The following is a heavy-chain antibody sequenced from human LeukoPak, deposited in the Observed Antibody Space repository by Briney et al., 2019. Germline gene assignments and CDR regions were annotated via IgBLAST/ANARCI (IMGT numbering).Heavy chain of an antibody. CDR3: TTDRVAATATMTY. J-gene: IGHJ4*02. Sequence: GGSLRLSCAASGFTFSRAWMSWVRQGPGKGLEWVGRIKSTTDGGTIDYAAPVKGRFTISRDDSRNTLFLQMNSLKTEDTGLYYCTTDRVAATATMTYWGQGTLVTVSS. CDR2: IKSTTDGGTI. CDR1: GFTFSRAW. V-gene: IGHV3-15*01. D-gene: IGHD6-13*01.